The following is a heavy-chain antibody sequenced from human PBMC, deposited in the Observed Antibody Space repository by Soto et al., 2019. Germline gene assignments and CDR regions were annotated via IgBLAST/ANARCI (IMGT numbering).Heavy chain of an antibody. J-gene: IGHJ4*02. CDR1: GYTFTGYY. CDR2: INPNSGGT. Sequence: GASVKVSCKASGYTFTGYYMHWVRQAPGQGLEWMGWINPNSGGTNYAQKFQGRVTMTRDTSISTAYMELSRLRSDDTAVYDCARDDYDSSGYYPDYWGQTTLVTVSS. V-gene: IGHV1-2*02. D-gene: IGHD3-22*01. CDR3: ARDDYDSSGYYPDY.